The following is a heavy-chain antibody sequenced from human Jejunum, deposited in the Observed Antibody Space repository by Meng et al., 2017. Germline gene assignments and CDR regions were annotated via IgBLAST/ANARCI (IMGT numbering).Heavy chain of an antibody. CDR2: IYYGGTT. CDR3: ARGSRGYSYG. J-gene: IGHJ4*02. CDR1: GGSVSSGSYY. Sequence: VQLQEAGQGLVRPSETLSLTCTVSGGSVSSGSYYWSWIRQPPGKGLEWIGYIYYGGTTNYNPSLKSRVTISADTSKNQFSLKLSSVTAADTAVYYCARGSRGYSYGWGQGTLVTVSS. D-gene: IGHD5-18*01. V-gene: IGHV4-61*01.